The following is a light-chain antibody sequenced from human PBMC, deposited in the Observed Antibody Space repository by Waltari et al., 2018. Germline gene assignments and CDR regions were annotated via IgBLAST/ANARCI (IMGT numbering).Light chain of an antibody. Sequence: EIVMTQSPATLSVSPGERVTLSCRASQSVRSYVAWYQQQPGLAPRLLVYGATTRATGIPAKFSGSGSGTEFTLTISSLESEDSAVYFCQQYNNWPPEFGQGTRLE. CDR3: QQYNNWPPE. CDR2: GAT. J-gene: IGKJ5*01. CDR1: QSVRSY. V-gene: IGKV3-15*01.